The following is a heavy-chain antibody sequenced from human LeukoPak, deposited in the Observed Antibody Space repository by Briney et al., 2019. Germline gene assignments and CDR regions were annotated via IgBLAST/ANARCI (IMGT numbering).Heavy chain of an antibody. J-gene: IGHJ5*02. Sequence: ASVKVSCKASGYSFTGYQMHWVRQAPGQGLEWMGWINPNNGDTNYAQKFQGRVTMTRDTSISTAYMELSRLRSDDTAVYYCAYDKGYCSSTSCYERSNWFDPWGQGTLVTVSS. V-gene: IGHV1-2*02. CDR2: INPNNGDT. CDR1: GYSFTGYQ. D-gene: IGHD2-2*01. CDR3: AYDKGYCSSTSCYERSNWFDP.